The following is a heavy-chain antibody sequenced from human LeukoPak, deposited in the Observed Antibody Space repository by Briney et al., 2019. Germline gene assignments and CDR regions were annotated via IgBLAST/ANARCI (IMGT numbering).Heavy chain of an antibody. J-gene: IGHJ4*02. CDR2: ISSSSSYT. V-gene: IGHV3-11*03. CDR1: GFTFSDYY. Sequence: GRSLRLSCAASGFTFSDYYMSWIRQAPGKGLEWVSYISSSSSYTNYADSVKGRFTISRDNPKNTLYLQMNRLSSGDTAVYYCARSKGAAGWEYCGEGDLVTVSS. D-gene: IGHD1-26*01. CDR3: ARSKGAAGWEY.